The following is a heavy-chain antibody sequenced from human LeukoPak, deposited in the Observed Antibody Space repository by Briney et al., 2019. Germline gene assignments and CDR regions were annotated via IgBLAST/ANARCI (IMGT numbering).Heavy chain of an antibody. V-gene: IGHV3-33*01. CDR3: ARDFEQQLPQGS. Sequence: GGSLRLSCAASGFTFSSYGMHWVRQAPGKGLEWVAVIWYDGSNKYYADSVKGRFTISRDNSKNALYLQMNGLRAEDTAVYYCARDFEQQLPQGSWGQGTLVTVSS. J-gene: IGHJ4*02. D-gene: IGHD6-13*01. CDR1: GFTFSSYG. CDR2: IWYDGSNK.